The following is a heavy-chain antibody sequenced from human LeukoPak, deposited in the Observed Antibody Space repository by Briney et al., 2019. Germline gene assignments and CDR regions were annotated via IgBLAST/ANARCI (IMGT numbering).Heavy chain of an antibody. CDR2: MNPISGNT. CDR1: GYTFTSYD. D-gene: IGHD5-12*01. Sequence: ASVKVSCKASGYTFTSYDINWVRQATGQGLEWMGWMNPISGNTGYAQKFQGRVTITRNTSISTAYMELSSLRSEDTAVYYCARVRNRGYDYADYWGQGTLVTVSS. J-gene: IGHJ4*02. V-gene: IGHV1-8*03. CDR3: ARVRNRGYDYADY.